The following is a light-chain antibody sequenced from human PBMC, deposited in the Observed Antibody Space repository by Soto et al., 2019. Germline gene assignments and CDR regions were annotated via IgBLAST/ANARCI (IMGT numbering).Light chain of an antibody. Sequence: QSVLTQPPSVSGAPGQRVTISCTGSSSNIGAGYDIYWYQQLPGTAPKVLIYGNSNRPSGVPDRFSGSKSGTSASLAITGLQAEDEADYYCQSYDSTLSSVVFGGGTQLTVL. CDR3: QSYDSTLSSVV. CDR1: SSNIGAGYD. CDR2: GNS. J-gene: IGLJ2*01. V-gene: IGLV1-40*01.